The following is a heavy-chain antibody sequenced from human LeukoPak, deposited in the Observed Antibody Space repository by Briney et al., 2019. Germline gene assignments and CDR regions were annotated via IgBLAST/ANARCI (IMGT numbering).Heavy chain of an antibody. J-gene: IGHJ4*02. V-gene: IGHV3-23*01. Sequence: GGSLRLSCAVSGVTLSNYGMAWVRQAPGKGLEWVAGISDSGGATNYADSVKGRYTISRDNAKNALYLQMSSLRAEDTAVYFCAKRGVVIRVILVGFHKQAYYFDSWGQGALVTVSS. CDR1: GVTLSNYG. D-gene: IGHD3-10*01. CDR2: ISDSGGAT. CDR3: AKRGVVIRVILVGFHKQAYYFDS.